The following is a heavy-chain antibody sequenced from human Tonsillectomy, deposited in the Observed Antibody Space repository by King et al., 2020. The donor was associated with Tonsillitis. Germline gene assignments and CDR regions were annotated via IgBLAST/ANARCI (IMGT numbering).Heavy chain of an antibody. CDR3: AREDYDSGSYYFDY. V-gene: IGHV3-48*03. J-gene: IGHJ4*02. Sequence: VQLVESGGGLVQPGGSLRLSCAASGFTFSSYDMNWVRQAPGKGLEWVSYISFSGSTIYYAASLKGRFTISRDSPKSSLYLQMNSLRADDTAVYYCAREDYDSGSYYFDYWGQGTLVTVSS. CDR2: ISFSGSTI. D-gene: IGHD3-10*01. CDR1: GFTFSSYD.